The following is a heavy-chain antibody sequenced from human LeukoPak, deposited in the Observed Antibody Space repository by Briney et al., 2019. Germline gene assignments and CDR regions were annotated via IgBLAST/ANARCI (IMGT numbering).Heavy chain of an antibody. CDR3: AREVPYDSSRYYQPFDY. Sequence: GASVKVSCKASGYTFTDYYIHWVRQAPGHGLEWMGFVNPHSGGTNFPQKLQGRVTMTTDTSTITAYMELRSLRSDDTAVYYCAREVPYDSSRYYQPFDYWGQGTLVTVSS. V-gene: IGHV1-18*04. J-gene: IGHJ4*02. CDR2: VNPHSGGT. CDR1: GYTFTDYY. D-gene: IGHD3-22*01.